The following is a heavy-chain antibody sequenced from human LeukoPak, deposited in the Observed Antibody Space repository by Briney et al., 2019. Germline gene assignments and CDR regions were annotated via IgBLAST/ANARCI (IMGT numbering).Heavy chain of an antibody. Sequence: SETLSLTCTVSGGSISGYYWSWIRQPPGKGPEWIGYIYYSGSTNYNPSLKSRVTISVDTSKNQFSLKMNSVTAADTAVYYCAAADWESFYFDSWGQGALVAVSS. CDR2: IYYSGST. CDR1: GGSISGYY. J-gene: IGHJ4*02. V-gene: IGHV4-59*08. D-gene: IGHD1-26*01. CDR3: AAADWESFYFDS.